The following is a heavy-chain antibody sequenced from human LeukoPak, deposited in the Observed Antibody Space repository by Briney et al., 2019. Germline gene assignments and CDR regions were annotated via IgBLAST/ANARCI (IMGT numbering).Heavy chain of an antibody. CDR2: ISSSSSYI. Sequence: PGGSLRLSCAASGFTFSTYWMSWVRQAPGKGLEWVSSISSSSSYIYYADSVKGRFTISRDNAKNSLYLQMNSLRAEDTAVYYCAREEVVPAANYFDYWGQGTLVTVSS. V-gene: IGHV3-21*01. CDR3: AREEVVPAANYFDY. J-gene: IGHJ4*02. CDR1: GFTFSTYW. D-gene: IGHD2-2*01.